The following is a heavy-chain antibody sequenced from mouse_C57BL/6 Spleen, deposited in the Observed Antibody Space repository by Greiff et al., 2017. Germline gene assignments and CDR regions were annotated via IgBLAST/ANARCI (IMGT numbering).Heavy chain of an antibody. CDR1: GYTFTSYW. J-gene: IGHJ2*01. Sequence: VQLQQPGAELVRPGSSVKLSCKASGYTFTSYWMPWVKQRPIQGLEWIGNIDPSDSETHYNQKFKDKATLTVDKSSSTAYMQLSSLTSEDSAVYYCAREGSITPGFDYWGQGTTLTVSS. CDR3: AREGSITPGFDY. CDR2: IDPSDSET. D-gene: IGHD1-1*01. V-gene: IGHV1-52*01.